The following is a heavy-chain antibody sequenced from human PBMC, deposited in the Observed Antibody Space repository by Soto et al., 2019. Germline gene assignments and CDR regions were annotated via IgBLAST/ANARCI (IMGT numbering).Heavy chain of an antibody. CDR3: ARGGDDYDSSGYYYYYFDY. CDR1: GGTFSSYT. J-gene: IGHJ4*02. V-gene: IGHV1-69*02. Sequence: QVQLVQSGAEVKKPGSSVKVSCKASGGTFSSYTISWVRQAPGQGLEWMGRIIPILGIANYAQKFQGRVTMTADKXXSXAXXELSSLRSEDTAVYYCARGGDDYDSSGYYYYYFDYWGQGTLVTVSS. CDR2: IIPILGIA. D-gene: IGHD3-22*01.